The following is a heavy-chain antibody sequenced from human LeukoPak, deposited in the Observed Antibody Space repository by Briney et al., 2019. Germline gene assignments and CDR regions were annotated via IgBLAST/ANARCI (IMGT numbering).Heavy chain of an antibody. J-gene: IGHJ4*02. CDR1: GGSINNNDYY. Sequence: SETLSLTCTVSGGSINNNDYYWGWVRQPPGKGLEWIGTIYYSGSTYYSPSLKSRVTISEDTSNNQFFLRLSSVTAADTAVYYCASVKWDLSFDYWGQGTLVSVSS. V-gene: IGHV4-39*07. CDR2: IYYSGST. D-gene: IGHD1-26*01. CDR3: ASVKWDLSFDY.